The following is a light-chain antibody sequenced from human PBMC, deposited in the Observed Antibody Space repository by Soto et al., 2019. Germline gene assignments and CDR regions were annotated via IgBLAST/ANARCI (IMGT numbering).Light chain of an antibody. V-gene: IGKV1-27*01. J-gene: IGKJ3*01. Sequence: DIQMTQSPTSLSASVGDRVTITCQASQGIRNFVAWYQQKPGKAPKLLICAASTLQSGVPSRFSGSGSGTDFTLTINSLQPEDVATYSCQKYSSVPVFGPGTKVEIK. CDR1: QGIRNF. CDR3: QKYSSVPV. CDR2: AAS.